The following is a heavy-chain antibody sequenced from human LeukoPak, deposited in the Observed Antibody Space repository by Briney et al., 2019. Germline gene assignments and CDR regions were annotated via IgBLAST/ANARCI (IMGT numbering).Heavy chain of an antibody. CDR1: GFTFSSYA. V-gene: IGHV3-23*01. CDR2: ISSSGGST. CDR3: AKDGQYSSSSPFYFDY. D-gene: IGHD6-6*01. Sequence: GGSLRLSCAASGFTFSSYAMSWVRQAPGKGLEWVSGISSSGGSTYYADSVKGRFTISRDNSKNTLYLQMNSLRAEDTAVYYCAKDGQYSSSSPFYFDYWGQGTLVTVSS. J-gene: IGHJ4*02.